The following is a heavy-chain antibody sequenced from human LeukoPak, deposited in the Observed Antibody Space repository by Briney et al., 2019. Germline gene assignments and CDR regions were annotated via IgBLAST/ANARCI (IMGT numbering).Heavy chain of an antibody. Sequence: PSETLSLTCAVYGGSFSGYYWSWICQPPGKGLEWIGEINHSGSTNYNPSLKSRVTISVDTSKNQFSLKLSSVTAADTAVYYCATKFWFGERDYHFDYWGQGTLVTVSS. CDR3: ATKFWFGERDYHFDY. V-gene: IGHV4-34*01. CDR1: GGSFSGYY. D-gene: IGHD3-10*01. CDR2: INHSGST. J-gene: IGHJ4*02.